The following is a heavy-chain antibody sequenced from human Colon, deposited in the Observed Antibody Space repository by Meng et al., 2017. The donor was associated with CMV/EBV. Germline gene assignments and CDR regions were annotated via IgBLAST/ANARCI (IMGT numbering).Heavy chain of an antibody. J-gene: IGHJ4*02. CDR1: GFTFTNHA. CDR3: AKGSASSRPYYFDF. Sequence: GESLKISCAGSGFTFTNHAMSWVRQAPGKGLEWVSVIYAGGRSTYFADSVKGRFIISRDDSKNTLYLEMNSLRAEDTAVYYCAKGSASSRPYYFDFWGQGTLVTVSS. D-gene: IGHD1-26*01. V-gene: IGHV3-23*03. CDR2: IYAGGRST.